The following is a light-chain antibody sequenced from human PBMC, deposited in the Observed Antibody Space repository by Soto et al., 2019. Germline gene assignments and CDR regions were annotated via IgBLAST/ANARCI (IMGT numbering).Light chain of an antibody. CDR1: QSISTT. Sequence: EIVLTQSPVTLSASPGERATLSCRASQSISTTLVWYQQKPGHAPRLLIYGESTRATGVPARFSGSGSGTEFALTISSLQSEDFAVYYCPQYNSWVTVGGGTKVEIK. V-gene: IGKV3-15*01. CDR2: GES. J-gene: IGKJ4*01. CDR3: PQYNSWVT.